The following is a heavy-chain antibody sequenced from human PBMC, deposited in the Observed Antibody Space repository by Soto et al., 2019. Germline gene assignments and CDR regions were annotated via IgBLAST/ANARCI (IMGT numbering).Heavy chain of an antibody. V-gene: IGHV3-23*01. Sequence: GGFLRLSCAASGFTFSSYAMSWVRQAPGKGLEWVSAISGSGGSTYYADSVKGRFTISRDNAKNTLYLRMNSLRAEDTALYYWAKDIHLKYSSGWYYFDYWGQGTLVTVSS. CDR3: AKDIHLKYSSGWYYFDY. CDR2: ISGSGGST. CDR1: GFTFSSYA. J-gene: IGHJ4*02. D-gene: IGHD6-19*01.